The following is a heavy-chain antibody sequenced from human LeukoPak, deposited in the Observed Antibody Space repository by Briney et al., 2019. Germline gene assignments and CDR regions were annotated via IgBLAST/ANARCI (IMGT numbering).Heavy chain of an antibody. D-gene: IGHD2-2*01. V-gene: IGHV3-66*02. CDR2: IYSGGTT. CDR1: GFTVSSNY. J-gene: IGHJ6*03. Sequence: GGSLRLSCAASGFTVSSNYMTWVRQAPGKGLEWVSVIYSGGTTYSADSVEGRFTMTRDNSKNTLYIQMNSLRAEDTAVYYCARERSSTSNYYYYYYYMAVWGKGTTVTVSS. CDR3: ARERSSTSNYYYYYYYMAV.